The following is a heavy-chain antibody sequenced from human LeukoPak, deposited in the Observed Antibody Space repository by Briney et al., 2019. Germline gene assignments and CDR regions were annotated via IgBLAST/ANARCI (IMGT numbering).Heavy chain of an antibody. J-gene: IGHJ4*02. Sequence: PGGSLRLSCAASGFTFSSYNMNWVRQAPGKGLEWVSSISSSSSYIYYADSVKGRFTISRDNAKNSLYLQMNSLRAEDTAVYYCARDNLEYSSGWYVRDPFDYWGQGTLVTVSS. CDR2: ISSSSSYI. V-gene: IGHV3-21*01. D-gene: IGHD6-19*01. CDR3: ARDNLEYSSGWYVRDPFDY. CDR1: GFTFSSYN.